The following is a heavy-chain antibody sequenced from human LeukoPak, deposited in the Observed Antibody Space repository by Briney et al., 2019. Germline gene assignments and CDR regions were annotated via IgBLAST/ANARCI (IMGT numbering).Heavy chain of an antibody. CDR1: GGSIDSSSHY. V-gene: IGHV4-39*01. CDR3: AKSGGYGLIDY. J-gene: IGHJ4*02. D-gene: IGHD1-26*01. CDR2: IYYSGST. Sequence: PSETLSLTCSVAGGSIDSSSHYWAWIRQPPGKGLEWVGSIYYSGSTHYSSSLKSRLTMSVDTSEKQFSLRLTSVTAADTAVYYCAKSGGYGLIDYWGQGTLVTVSS.